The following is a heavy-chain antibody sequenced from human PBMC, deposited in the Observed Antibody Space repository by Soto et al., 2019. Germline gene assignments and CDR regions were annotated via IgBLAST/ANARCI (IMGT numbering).Heavy chain of an antibody. Sequence: QVQLQESGPGLVKPSETLSLTCTVSGGSISSYYWSWIRQPPGKGLEWIGYIYYSGSTNYNPSLKCRVTISVDTSKNQFALKLSSVTAADTAVYYCARVTYWYFDLWAVAPWSLSPQ. CDR3: ARVTYWYFDL. V-gene: IGHV4-59*01. J-gene: IGHJ2*01. CDR1: GGSISSYY. CDR2: IYYSGST.